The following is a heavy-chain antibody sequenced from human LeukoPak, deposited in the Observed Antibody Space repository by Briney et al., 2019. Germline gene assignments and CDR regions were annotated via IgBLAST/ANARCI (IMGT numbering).Heavy chain of an antibody. CDR2: ISGSGGST. J-gene: IGHJ5*02. Sequence: GGSLRLSCAASGFTFSTYAFNWVRQAPGKGLEWVSAISGSGGSTYYADSVKGRFTISRDNSKNTLYLQMNSLRAEDTAVYYCAKDTGINYDSSGYYLSWFDPWGQGTLVTVSS. CDR1: GFTFSTYA. D-gene: IGHD3-22*01. V-gene: IGHV3-23*01. CDR3: AKDTGINYDSSGYYLSWFDP.